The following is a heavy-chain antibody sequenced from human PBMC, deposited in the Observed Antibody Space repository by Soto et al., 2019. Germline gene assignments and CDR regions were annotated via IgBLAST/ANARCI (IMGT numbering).Heavy chain of an antibody. J-gene: IGHJ4*02. CDR3: AKGPPYSSSWYSAHYYFEY. Sequence: PGGSLGLSCAASGFTFSSYSMSWVRQAPGKGLEWVSAISGSGGSTYYADSVKGRFTISRDNSKNTLYLQMNSLRAEDTAVYYCAKGPPYSSSWYSAHYYFEYWGQGTLVTVSS. CDR1: GFTFSSYS. CDR2: ISGSGGST. V-gene: IGHV3-23*01. D-gene: IGHD6-13*01.